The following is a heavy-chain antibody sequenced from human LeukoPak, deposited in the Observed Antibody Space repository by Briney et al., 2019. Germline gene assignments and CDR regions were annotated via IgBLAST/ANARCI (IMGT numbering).Heavy chain of an antibody. Sequence: GGSLRLSCAASGFTFRTHGMSWFRQAPGKGLDWVSSITLAGDITYYADSVKGRFTISRDNSKNTLFLQMNSLRADDTAVYYCAQLFSLDYWGQGALVTVSS. CDR2: ITLAGDIT. CDR3: AQLFSLDY. CDR1: GFTFRTHG. J-gene: IGHJ4*02. V-gene: IGHV3-23*01.